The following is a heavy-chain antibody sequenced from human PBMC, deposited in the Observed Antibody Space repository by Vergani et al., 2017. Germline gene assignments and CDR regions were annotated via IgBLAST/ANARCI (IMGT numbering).Heavy chain of an antibody. Sequence: QVQLQQWGAGLVKPSQTLSLTCTVSGGSISSYYWSWIRQPPGKGLEWIGYIYYSGSTNYNPSLKSRVTISVDTSKNQFSLKLSSVTAADTAVYYCARGWGYSRPGQTFDPWGQGTLVTVSS. D-gene: IGHD6-13*01. CDR1: GGSISSYY. V-gene: IGHV4-59*01. J-gene: IGHJ5*02. CDR3: ARGWGYSRPGQTFDP. CDR2: IYYSGST.